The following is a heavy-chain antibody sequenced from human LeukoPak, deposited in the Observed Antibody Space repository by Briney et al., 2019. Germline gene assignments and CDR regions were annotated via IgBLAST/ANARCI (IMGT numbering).Heavy chain of an antibody. CDR3: ARMRWFGEPYYFDY. CDR1: GFTVSSNY. D-gene: IGHD3-10*01. J-gene: IGHJ4*02. CDR2: IYSGGST. V-gene: IGHV3-53*01. Sequence: GGSLRLSCAASGFTVSSNYMSWVRQAPGKGLEWVSVIYSGGSTYYADSVKGRFTISRDNSKNTLYLQMNSLRAEDTAVYYRARMRWFGEPYYFDYWGQGTLVTVSS.